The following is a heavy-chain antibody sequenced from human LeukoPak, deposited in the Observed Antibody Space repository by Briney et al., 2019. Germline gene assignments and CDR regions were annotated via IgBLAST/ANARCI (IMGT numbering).Heavy chain of an antibody. V-gene: IGHV3-23*01. D-gene: IGHD3-10*01. CDR2: ISGSGGST. CDR3: AKDVWFGGD. CDR1: GFTMSDYW. Sequence: GGSLRLSCAASGFTMSDYWLSWVRQAPGKGLEWVSAISGSGGSTYYADSVKGRFTISRDNSKNTLYLQMNSLRAEDTAVYYCAKDVWFGGDWGQGTLVTVSS. J-gene: IGHJ4*02.